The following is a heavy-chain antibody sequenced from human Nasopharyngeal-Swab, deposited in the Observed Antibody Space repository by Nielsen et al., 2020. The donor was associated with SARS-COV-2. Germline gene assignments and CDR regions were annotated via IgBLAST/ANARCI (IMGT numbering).Heavy chain of an antibody. D-gene: IGHD3-16*02. CDR3: ARSWGLGVWRSYRYVWGY. J-gene: IGHJ4*02. V-gene: IGHV4-34*01. CDR1: GGSFSGYY. CDR2: INHSGST. Sequence: SETLSLTCAVYGGSFSGYYWSWIRQPPGKGLEWIGEINHSGSTNYNPSLKSRVTISVDTSKNQFSLKLSSVTAADTAVYYCARSWGLGVWRSYRYVWGYWGQGTLVTVSS.